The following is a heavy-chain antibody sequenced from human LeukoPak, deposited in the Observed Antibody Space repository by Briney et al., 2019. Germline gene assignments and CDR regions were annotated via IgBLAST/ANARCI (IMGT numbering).Heavy chain of an antibody. V-gene: IGHV3-53*01. CDR2: VYSDGNT. J-gene: IGHJ3*02. D-gene: IGHD3-10*01. Sequence: GGSLRLSCAASGFTVSSNYMNWVRQAPGKGLEWVSVVYSDGNTYYADSVKGRFTISRDNSKNTLYLQMNSLRAEDTAVYYCARDRRLLYFGELFHDAFDIWGQGTMVTVSS. CDR1: GFTVSSNY. CDR3: ARDRRLLYFGELFHDAFDI.